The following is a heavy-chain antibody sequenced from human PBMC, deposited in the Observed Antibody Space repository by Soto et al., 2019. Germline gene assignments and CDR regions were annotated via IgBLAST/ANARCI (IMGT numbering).Heavy chain of an antibody. V-gene: IGHV1-18*01. CDR2: ISVYNGNT. Sequence: QVQLVQSGVEVKKPGASVKVSCRTSGYTFTNYGISWVRQAPGQGLEWMGWISVYNGNTKYAQKLQGRVTMTTDTATSPAYMELRSLKSDDTAMYYCTREGGDSSGYYFQYWGQGTLVTVSS. J-gene: IGHJ1*01. D-gene: IGHD3-22*01. CDR1: GYTFTNYG. CDR3: TREGGDSSGYYFQY.